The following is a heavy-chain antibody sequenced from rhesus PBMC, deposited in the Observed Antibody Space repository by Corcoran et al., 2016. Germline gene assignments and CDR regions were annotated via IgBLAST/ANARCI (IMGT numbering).Heavy chain of an antibody. D-gene: IGHD2-39*02. V-gene: IGHV4-169*02. CDR3: ARAPLEWWSFDY. J-gene: IGHJ4*01. Sequence: QLQLQESGPGLVKPSETLSVTCAVSGGSISSSYWSWIRQAPGKGLEWIGYIYGSGSSTNYNPSLKSRVTLSVDTSKNQLSRKLSSVTTADTAVYYCARAPLEWWSFDYWGQGVLVTVSS. CDR1: GGSISSSY. CDR2: IYGSGSST.